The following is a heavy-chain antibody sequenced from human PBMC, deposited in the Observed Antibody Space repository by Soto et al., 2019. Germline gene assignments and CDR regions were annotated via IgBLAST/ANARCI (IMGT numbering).Heavy chain of an antibody. CDR3: ARHDHCSSTSCYETNGRLDY. V-gene: IGHV4-39*01. D-gene: IGHD2-2*01. CDR1: GGSISSSSYY. CDR2: IYYSGST. J-gene: IGHJ4*02. Sequence: QLQLQESGPGLVKPSETLSLTCTVSGGSISSSSYYWGWIRQPPGKGLEWIGSIYYSGSTYYNPSLKSRVTISVDTSKNQFSLKLSAVTAADTAVYYCARHDHCSSTSCYETNGRLDYWGQGTLVTVSS.